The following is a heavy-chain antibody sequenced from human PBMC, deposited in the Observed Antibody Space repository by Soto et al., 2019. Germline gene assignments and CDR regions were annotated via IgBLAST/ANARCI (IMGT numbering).Heavy chain of an antibody. V-gene: IGHV3-48*02. Sequence: PGGSLRLSCGASGFTLSTSSMNWVRQAPGKGLEWVSYISRSGNTIYYADSVRGLFTISRDIAKNSLFLQINSLGDEETALYFCARDLTGYAKYCFDCWGQGALVTVSS. J-gene: IGHJ4*02. CDR2: ISRSGNTI. CDR3: ARDLTGYAKYCFDC. D-gene: IGHD3-9*01. CDR1: GFTLSTSS.